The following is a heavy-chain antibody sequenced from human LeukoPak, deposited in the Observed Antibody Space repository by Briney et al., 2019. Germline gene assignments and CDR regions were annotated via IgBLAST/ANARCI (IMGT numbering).Heavy chain of an antibody. CDR2: ISYDGSNK. D-gene: IGHD3-10*01. J-gene: IGHJ4*02. V-gene: IGHV3-30*04. CDR3: EGVRGVRGFYFDY. CDR1: GFTFSSYA. Sequence: SGRSLSLFCAASGFTFSSYAMHWVRQAPGKGLEGVAVISYDGSNKYYADSVKGRFPISRDNSKNTLYLQMNSLRAEDTAVYYCEGVRGVRGFYFDYWGQGTLVTVSS.